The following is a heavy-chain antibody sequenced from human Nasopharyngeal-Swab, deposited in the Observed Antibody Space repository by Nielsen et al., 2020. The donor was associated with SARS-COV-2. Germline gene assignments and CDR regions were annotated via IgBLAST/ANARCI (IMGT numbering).Heavy chain of an antibody. Sequence: GGSLRFSCAASGFTFRTNAMSWVRRAPGRGLEWVSAIGNSDETTYADSVRGRFTISRDTSNNKLNLQMTSLRAEDTGVYYCAKEVAAIGTPLFDNWGQGTLVTVSS. CDR3: AKEVAAIGTPLFDN. V-gene: IGHV3-23*01. CDR2: IGNSDETT. CDR1: GFTFRTNA. J-gene: IGHJ4*02. D-gene: IGHD6-13*01.